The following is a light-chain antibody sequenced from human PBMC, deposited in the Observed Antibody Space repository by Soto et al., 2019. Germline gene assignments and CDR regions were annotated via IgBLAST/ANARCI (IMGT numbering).Light chain of an antibody. CDR1: SSDVGGYNY. CDR2: EVS. V-gene: IGLV2-14*01. J-gene: IGLJ1*01. Sequence: QSVLTQPASVSGSPGQSTTISCTGTSSDVGGYNYVSWYQQHPGKAPKLMMYEVSNRPSGVSNRFSGSKSGNTASLTISGLQSEDEAEYYCNSYTSSSTFVFGTGTKLTVL. CDR3: NSYTSSSTFV.